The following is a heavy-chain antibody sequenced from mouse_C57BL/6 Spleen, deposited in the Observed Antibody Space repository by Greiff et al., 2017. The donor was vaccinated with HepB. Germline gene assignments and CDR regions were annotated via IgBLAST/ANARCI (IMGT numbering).Heavy chain of an antibody. CDR1: GFSLSTFGMG. V-gene: IGHV8-8*01. CDR2: IWWDDDK. J-gene: IGHJ1*03. D-gene: IGHD1-1*01. Sequence: QVTLKVSGPGILQPSQSLSLTCSFSGFSLSTFGMGVGWIRQPSGKGLEWLAHIWWDDDKYYNPALKSRLTNSKDTSNNQVVLKIANVDTADTATYYCARIADYGGNNWYCDVWGTGTTVTVSS. CDR3: ARIADYGGNNWYCDV.